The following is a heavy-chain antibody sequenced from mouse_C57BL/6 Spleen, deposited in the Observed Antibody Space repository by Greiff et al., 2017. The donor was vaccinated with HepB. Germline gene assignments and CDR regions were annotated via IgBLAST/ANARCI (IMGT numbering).Heavy chain of an antibody. CDR1: GYTFTSYG. V-gene: IGHV1-81*01. J-gene: IGHJ4*01. Sequence: VKLQQSGAELARPGASVKLSCKASGYTFTSYGISWVKQRTGQGLEWIGEIYPRSGNTYYNEKFKGKATLTADKSSSTAYMELRSLTSEDSAVYFCARGLGRNYAMDYWGQGTSVTVSS. CDR2: IYPRSGNT. CDR3: ARGLGRNYAMDY. D-gene: IGHD4-1*01.